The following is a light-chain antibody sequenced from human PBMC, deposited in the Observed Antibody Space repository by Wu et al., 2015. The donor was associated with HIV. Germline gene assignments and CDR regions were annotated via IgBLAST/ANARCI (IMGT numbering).Light chain of an antibody. J-gene: IGKJ1*01. V-gene: IGKV3-20*01. Sequence: EIVLTQSPDNVSMPLGTRVPPILSCRASASVESAYLAWYQQKPGQSPSLLVFDAASRASGVPDRFRGSASATNSHFSLTISRLEAEDSALYYCQQYANSPWTFGQGT. CDR3: QQYANSPWT. CDR2: DAA. CDR1: ASVESAY.